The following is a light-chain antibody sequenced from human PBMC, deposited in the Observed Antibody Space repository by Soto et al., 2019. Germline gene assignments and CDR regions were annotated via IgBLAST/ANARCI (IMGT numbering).Light chain of an antibody. CDR2: KAS. Sequence: DIQMTQSPSSLSASVGDRVTITCRASQTISSWLAWYQQKPGKAPKLLIYKASTLKSGVPSRFSGSGSGTEFTLTISSLQSEDYAIYYCQQYNNWPPWTFGQGTKVDIK. V-gene: IGKV1-5*03. J-gene: IGKJ1*01. CDR1: QTISSW. CDR3: QQYNNWPPWT.